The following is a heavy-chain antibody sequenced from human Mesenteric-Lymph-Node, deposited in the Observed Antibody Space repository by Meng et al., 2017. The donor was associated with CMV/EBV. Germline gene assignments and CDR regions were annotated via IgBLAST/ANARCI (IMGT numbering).Heavy chain of an antibody. CDR1: GFIVRDNY. J-gene: IGHJ4*02. D-gene: IGHD1-14*01. CDR2: IKGDGSRA. V-gene: IGHV3-7*01. Sequence: GESLKISCAASGFIVRDNYMSWVRQAPGKGLEWVANIKGDGSRANYADSLRGRFTISRDNTKNSVYLQVNSLRGDDTAIYYCARDAMWKPVDYWGQGTLVTVSS. CDR3: ARDAMWKPVDY.